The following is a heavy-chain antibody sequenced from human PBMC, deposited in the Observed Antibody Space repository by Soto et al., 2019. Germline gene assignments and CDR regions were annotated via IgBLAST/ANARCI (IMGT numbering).Heavy chain of an antibody. Sequence: QVQLVQSGAEVKKPGSSVKVSCKASGGTFSSYAISWVRQAPGQGLEWMGGIIPIFGTANYAQKFQGRVTITADESTSTAYMELSSLRSEDTAVYYCARMEYDSSGYYEKAFDIWGQGTMVIVSS. V-gene: IGHV1-69*01. J-gene: IGHJ3*02. CDR2: IIPIFGTA. CDR3: ARMEYDSSGYYEKAFDI. D-gene: IGHD3-22*01. CDR1: GGTFSSYA.